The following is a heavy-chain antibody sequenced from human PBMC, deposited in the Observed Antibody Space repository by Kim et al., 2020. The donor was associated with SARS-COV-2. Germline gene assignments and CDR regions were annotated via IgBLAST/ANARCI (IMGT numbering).Heavy chain of an antibody. V-gene: IGHV1-69*04. CDR1: GGTLGMQA. CDR3: ARDGGECRSSTCYSPNWFDP. D-gene: IGHD2-2*01. CDR2: IIPILDIA. Sequence: SVKVSCTGTGGTLGMQAIIWVRQAPGQGLEWVGRIIPILDIADYAQKFQGRATITADKSTNKVYMELNSLRSEDTAIYYCARDGGECRSSTCYSPNWFDPWGQGTLVTVSS. J-gene: IGHJ5*02.